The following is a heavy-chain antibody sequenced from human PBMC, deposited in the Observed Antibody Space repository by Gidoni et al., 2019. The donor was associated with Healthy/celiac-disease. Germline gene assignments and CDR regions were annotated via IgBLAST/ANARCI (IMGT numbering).Heavy chain of an antibody. CDR2: IWYDGSNK. Sequence: QVQLVESGGGVVQPGRSLRLSCAASGFTFSSYGMHWVRQAPGKGLEWLEVIWYDGSNKYYADSVKGRFTISRDNSKNTLYLQMNSLRADDTAVYYCARGGRGYCSSTSCYTLNYGMDVWGQGTTVTVSS. CDR3: ARGGRGYCSSTSCYTLNYGMDV. D-gene: IGHD2-2*02. V-gene: IGHV3-33*01. CDR1: GFTFSSYG. J-gene: IGHJ6*02.